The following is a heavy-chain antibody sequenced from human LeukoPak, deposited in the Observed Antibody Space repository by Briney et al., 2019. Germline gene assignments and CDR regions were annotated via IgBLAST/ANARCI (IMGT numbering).Heavy chain of an antibody. CDR1: GGSLSTYC. D-gene: IGHD3-10*01. CDR3: ARTYYYGSGSYFFDY. CDR2: IYYSGST. V-gene: IGHV4-59*01. J-gene: IGHJ4*02. Sequence: PSETLSLTCTVSGGSLSTYCWSWIRQPPGKGLEWIGYIYYSGSTNYNTSLKSRVTISVDTSKNQFSLKLSSVTAADTAVYYCARTYYYGSGSYFFDYWGQGTLVTVSS.